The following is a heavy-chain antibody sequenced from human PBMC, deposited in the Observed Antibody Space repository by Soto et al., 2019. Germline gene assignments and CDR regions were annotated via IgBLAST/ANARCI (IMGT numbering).Heavy chain of an antibody. CDR1: GFTFSRYI. V-gene: IGHV3-21*01. Sequence: GGSLRLSCAASGFTFSRYIMNWVRQSPGKGLEWVSSISSTTNYIYYADSMKGRFTVSRDNAKNSVYLDMNSLSAEDTAVYYCARESEDLTSNFDYWGQGTLVTVSS. CDR3: ARESEDLTSNFDY. J-gene: IGHJ4*02. CDR2: ISSTTNYI.